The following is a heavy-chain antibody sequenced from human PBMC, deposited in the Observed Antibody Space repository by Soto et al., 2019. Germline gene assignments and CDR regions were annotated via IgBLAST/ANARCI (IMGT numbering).Heavy chain of an antibody. Sequence: QVQLQESGPGLVKPSQTLSLTCTVSGGSISSGGYYWSWIRQHPGKGLEWIGYIHYSGSTYYNPSLKSLVTISVDTSQNQFSLKLRSVTAADTAVYYCARSPEATVTAFDYWGQGTLVTVSS. CDR1: GGSISSGGYY. CDR2: IHYSGST. J-gene: IGHJ4*02. V-gene: IGHV4-31*01. CDR3: ARSPEATVTAFDY. D-gene: IGHD4-17*01.